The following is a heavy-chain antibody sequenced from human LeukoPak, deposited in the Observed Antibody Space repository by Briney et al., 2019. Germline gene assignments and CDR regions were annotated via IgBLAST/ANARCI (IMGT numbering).Heavy chain of an antibody. J-gene: IGHJ5*02. CDR2: IRSKTNSYAT. CDR1: GFSFSGSG. CDR3: TVIVGLPT. V-gene: IGHV3-73*01. Sequence: GGSLKLSCAASGFSFSGSGVQWLRQASGKGLEWVGRIRSKTNSYATAYAASVKGRFTISRDDSRNTAYLQMNSLKAEDTAVYYCTVIVGLPTWGQGTLVTVSS. D-gene: IGHD3-22*01.